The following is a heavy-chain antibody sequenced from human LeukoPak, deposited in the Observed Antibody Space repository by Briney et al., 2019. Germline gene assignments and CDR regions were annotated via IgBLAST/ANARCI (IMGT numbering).Heavy chain of an antibody. Sequence: PSETLSLTCAVYGGSFSGYYWGWIRQPPGKGLEWIGSIYYSGSTYYNPSLKSRVTISVDTSKNQFSLKLSSVTAADTAVYYCARRAVGDDAFDIWGQGTMVTVSS. CDR1: GGSFSGYY. V-gene: IGHV4-39*01. J-gene: IGHJ3*02. D-gene: IGHD6-19*01. CDR3: ARRAVGDDAFDI. CDR2: IYYSGST.